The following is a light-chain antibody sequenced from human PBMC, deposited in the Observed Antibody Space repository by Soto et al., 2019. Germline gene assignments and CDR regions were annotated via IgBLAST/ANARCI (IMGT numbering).Light chain of an antibody. CDR2: DVN. CDR1: SSDVGGSNY. CDR3: TSYRRGPLYV. J-gene: IGLJ1*01. V-gene: IGLV2-14*03. Sequence: QSALTQPASVSGSPGQSITVSCTVISSDVGGSNYVSWYQQHPGKAPRLIIFDVNNRPSGVSPRFSGSKSGNTASLTISGLQAEDEAHYFCTSYRRGPLYVFGTGTKVTLL.